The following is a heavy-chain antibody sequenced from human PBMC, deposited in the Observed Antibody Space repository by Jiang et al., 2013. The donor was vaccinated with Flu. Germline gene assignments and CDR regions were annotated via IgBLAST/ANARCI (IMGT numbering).Heavy chain of an antibody. CDR2: LNPNSGDT. V-gene: IGHV1-8*01. D-gene: IGHD2-15*01. J-gene: IGHJ4*02. CDR3: TLIGCTDGSCYSGYFDY. CDR1: GYTFNTYD. Sequence: QLVESGTEVKKPGASVKVSCKTSGYTFNTYDINWVRQAPGQGLEWMGWLNPNSGDTGYAQKFQGSVTMTRDTSTGTAYLELSSLKSEDTAIYYCTLIGCTDGSCYSGYFDYWGQGTLVTVSS.